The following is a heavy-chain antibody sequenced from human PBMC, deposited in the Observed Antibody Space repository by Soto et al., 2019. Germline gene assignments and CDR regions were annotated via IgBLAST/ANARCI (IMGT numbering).Heavy chain of an antibody. CDR2: IYWDDDK. Sequence: SGPTLVNPTQTLTLTCTFSGFSLSTSGVGVGWIRQPPGKALEWLALIYWDDDKRYSPSLKSRLTITKDTSKNQVVLTMTNMDPVDTATYYCAHSQNYDYIWGSYRRYYYGMDVWGQGTTVTVSS. CDR1: GFSLSTSGVG. V-gene: IGHV2-5*02. CDR3: AHSQNYDYIWGSYRRYYYGMDV. D-gene: IGHD3-16*02. J-gene: IGHJ6*02.